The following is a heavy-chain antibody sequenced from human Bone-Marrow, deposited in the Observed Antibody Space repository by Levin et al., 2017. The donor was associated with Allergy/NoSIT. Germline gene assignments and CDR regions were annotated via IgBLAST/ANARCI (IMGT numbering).Heavy chain of an antibody. CDR1: GGTFSSYA. V-gene: IGHV1-69*06. CDR2: IIPIFGTA. CDR3: ARGLWDSSSWYEVRWFDP. Sequence: GGSLRLSCKASGGTFSSYAISWVRQAPGQGLEWMGGIIPIFGTANYAQKFQGRVTITADKSTSTAYMELSSLRSEDTAVYYCARGLWDSSSWYEVRWFDPWGQGTLVTVAS. J-gene: IGHJ5*02. D-gene: IGHD6-13*01.